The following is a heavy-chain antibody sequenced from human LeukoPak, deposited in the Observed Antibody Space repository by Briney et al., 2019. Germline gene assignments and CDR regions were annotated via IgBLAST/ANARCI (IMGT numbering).Heavy chain of an antibody. D-gene: IGHD2-21*01. J-gene: IGHJ3*02. Sequence: SETLSLTCTVSGGSISSYYWSWIRQPPGKGLEWIGYIYYSGSTNYNPSLKSRVTISVDTSKNQFSLKLSSVTAADTAVYYCARIRRIIWAFDIWGQGTMVTVSS. CDR2: IYYSGST. CDR3: ARIRRIIWAFDI. V-gene: IGHV4-59*01. CDR1: GGSISSYY.